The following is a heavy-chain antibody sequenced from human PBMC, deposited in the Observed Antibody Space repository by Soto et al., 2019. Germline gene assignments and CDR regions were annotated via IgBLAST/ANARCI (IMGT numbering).Heavy chain of an antibody. V-gene: IGHV4-34*02. J-gene: IGHJ5*02. CDR1: GGSVNGYY. Sequence: QVHLQQWCAGLLKPSETLSLTCAVYGGSVNGYYWNWIRQPPGKGLEWIGEINHTGGTHYNPSLKSRVTMSVDTSKNQFSLRLSYVTAADTAIYYCATRITVFGLLIPPFDPWGQGTQVTVSS. D-gene: IGHD3-3*01. CDR2: INHTGGT. CDR3: ATRITVFGLLIPPFDP.